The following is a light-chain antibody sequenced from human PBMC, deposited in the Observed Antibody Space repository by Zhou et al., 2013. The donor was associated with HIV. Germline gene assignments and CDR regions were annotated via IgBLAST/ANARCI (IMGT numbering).Light chain of an antibody. V-gene: IGKV1-5*03. J-gene: IGKJ2*02. CDR3: QQYDNYPCT. CDR1: QSINRW. Sequence: DIQMTQSPSTLSASVGDRVTMTCRASQSINRWLAWYQQKPGKAPKLLIYTTSTLENGVPSRFSGTGSGTEFALTISSLQPDDFATYYCQQYDNYPCTFGPGDQAGD. CDR2: TTS.